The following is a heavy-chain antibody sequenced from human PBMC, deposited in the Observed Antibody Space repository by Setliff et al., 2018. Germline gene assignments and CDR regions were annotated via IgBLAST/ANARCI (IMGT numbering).Heavy chain of an antibody. V-gene: IGHV7-4-1*02. J-gene: IGHJ6*03. CDR1: GYTFRSYG. CDR2: INTSTGNP. D-gene: IGHD3-3*01. CDR3: ARGGGIITIFGVVTPDYYYYMDV. Sequence: ASVKVSCKASGYTFRSYGINWVRQAPGQGLEWMGWINTSTGNPTYAQGFTGRFVFSLDTSVTTAYLQISSLKAQDSAVYYCARGGGIITIFGVVTPDYYYYMDVRGTGTTVTVSS.